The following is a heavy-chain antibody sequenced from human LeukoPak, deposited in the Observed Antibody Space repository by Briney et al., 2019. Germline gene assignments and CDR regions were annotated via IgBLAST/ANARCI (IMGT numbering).Heavy chain of an antibody. CDR2: VSDSGRST. J-gene: IGHJ5*02. CDR1: GFTFSNYA. V-gene: IGHV3-23*01. Sequence: PGGSLRLSCAASGFTFSNYAMSWVRQAPGKGLEWVSGVSDSGRSTYYTDSVKGRCAISRDNSKNTVPLQMNNVRAEDTAVYFCAKHDSFIPSWGQGILVTVSS. CDR3: AKHDSFIPS. D-gene: IGHD3-16*02.